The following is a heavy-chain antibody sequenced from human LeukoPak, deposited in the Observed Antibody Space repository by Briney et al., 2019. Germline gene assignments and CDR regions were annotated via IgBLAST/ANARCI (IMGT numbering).Heavy chain of an antibody. V-gene: IGHV4-34*01. J-gene: IGHJ4*02. CDR2: INHSGST. CDR3: ARVADYYDSSGYYDY. D-gene: IGHD3-22*01. Sequence: SETLSLTCAVYGGSFSGYFWSWIRQPPGKGLEWIGEINHSGSTNYNPSLKSRVTISVDTSKNQFSLRLSSVTAADTAVYYCARVADYYDSSGYYDYWGQGTLVTVSS. CDR1: GGSFSGYF.